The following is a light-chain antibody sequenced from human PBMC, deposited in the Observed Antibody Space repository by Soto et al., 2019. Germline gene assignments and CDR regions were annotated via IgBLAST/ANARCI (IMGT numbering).Light chain of an antibody. Sequence: QSVLTQPPSVSEAPGQRVTISCTGSSCNIGAGYDVHWYQQLPGTAPKLLIYGNSNRPSGVPDRFSGSKSGTSASLAITGLQAEDEADYYCQSYDSSLCGWVFGGGTKVTVL. V-gene: IGLV1-40*01. CDR1: SCNIGAGYD. CDR3: QSYDSSLCGWV. J-gene: IGLJ3*02. CDR2: GNS.